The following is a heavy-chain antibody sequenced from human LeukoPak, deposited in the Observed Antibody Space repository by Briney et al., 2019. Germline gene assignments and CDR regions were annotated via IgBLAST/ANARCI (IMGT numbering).Heavy chain of an antibody. D-gene: IGHD3-3*01. Sequence: ASVKVSCKASGGTFSSYAISWVRQAPGQGLEWMGWITTYNGNTNYIQKLQGRVTMTTDTSTSTAYMELRSLRSDDTAVYYCARGQYYDSWSGAGYWGQGTLVTVSS. J-gene: IGHJ4*02. CDR3: ARGQYYDSWSGAGY. CDR2: ITTYNGNT. CDR1: GGTFSSYA. V-gene: IGHV1-18*01.